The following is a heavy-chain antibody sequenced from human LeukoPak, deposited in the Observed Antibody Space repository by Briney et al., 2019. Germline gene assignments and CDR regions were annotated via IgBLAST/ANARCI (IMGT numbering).Heavy chain of an antibody. V-gene: IGHV4-59*01. J-gene: IGHJ6*03. Sequence: SETLSLTCTVSGGSISSYYWSWIRQPPGKGLEWIGYIYYSGSTNYNPSLKSRVTISVDTSKNQFSLKLSSVTAADTAVYYCARAQYGGGYYYYYYMDVWGKGTTVTVSS. D-gene: IGHD3-16*01. CDR2: IYYSGST. CDR1: GGSISSYY. CDR3: ARAQYGGGYYYYYYMDV.